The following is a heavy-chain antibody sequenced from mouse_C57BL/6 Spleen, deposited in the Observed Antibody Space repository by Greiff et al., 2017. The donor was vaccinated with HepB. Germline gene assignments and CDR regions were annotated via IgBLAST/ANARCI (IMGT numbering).Heavy chain of an antibody. CDR1: GFTFSSYA. J-gene: IGHJ2*01. V-gene: IGHV5-4*01. Sequence: EVQLVESGGGLVKPGGSLKLSCAASGFTFSSYAMSWVRQTPEKRLEWVATISDGGSYTYYPDNVKGRFTISRDNAKNNLYLQMSHLKSEDTAVYYCARGRGYGSGYFDYWGQGTTLTVSS. D-gene: IGHD1-1*01. CDR3: ARGRGYGSGYFDY. CDR2: ISDGGSYT.